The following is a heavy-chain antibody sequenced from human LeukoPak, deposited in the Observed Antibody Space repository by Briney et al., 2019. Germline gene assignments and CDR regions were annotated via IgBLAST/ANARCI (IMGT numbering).Heavy chain of an antibody. J-gene: IGHJ4*02. Sequence: PGGSLRPSCTASGFSFGDYAMSWVRQAPGKGLEWLGFVRTKAYGGTTEHAASVKGRFTISRDDSKSIAYLQMNSLKTEDTAVYYCTRGDSSGYYNPTDYWGQGTLVTVSS. D-gene: IGHD3-22*01. CDR1: GFSFGDYA. CDR3: TRGDSSGYYNPTDY. V-gene: IGHV3-49*04. CDR2: VRTKAYGGTT.